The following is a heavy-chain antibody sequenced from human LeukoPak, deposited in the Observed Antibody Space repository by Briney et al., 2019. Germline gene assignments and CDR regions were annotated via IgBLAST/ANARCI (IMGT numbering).Heavy chain of an antibody. D-gene: IGHD3-22*01. CDR3: ARHKYYYDSSGYYLIDY. CDR2: ISTCNGNT. J-gene: IGHJ4*02. Sequence: GASVKVSCKASGYTFTSYGISWVRQAPGQGLEWMGWISTCNGNTNYAQNLQGRVTMTTNTSTSTAYMELRSLRSDDTAVYYCARHKYYYDSSGYYLIDYWGQGTLVTVSS. CDR1: GYTFTSYG. V-gene: IGHV1-18*01.